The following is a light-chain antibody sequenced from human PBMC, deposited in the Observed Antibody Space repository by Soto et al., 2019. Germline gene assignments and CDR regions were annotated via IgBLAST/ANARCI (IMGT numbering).Light chain of an antibody. J-gene: IGKJ1*01. Sequence: ELVLTQSPVALSLSSGERATLSCRASQSVSSTLLTWYQHKPGQAPRLLIYGVSSRATGIPDRFSGSGSGTDVTLTISRVEPEDFAVYFCQHYGDSSWTVGQGSRVEIK. CDR1: QSVSSTL. CDR2: GVS. V-gene: IGKV3-20*01. CDR3: QHYGDSSWT.